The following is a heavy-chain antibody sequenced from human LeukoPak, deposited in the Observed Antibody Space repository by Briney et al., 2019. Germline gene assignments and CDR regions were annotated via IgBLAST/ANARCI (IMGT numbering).Heavy chain of an antibody. V-gene: IGHV3-9*01. CDR2: ISWNSGSI. CDR1: GFTFDDYA. J-gene: IGHJ4*02. D-gene: IGHD5-18*01. Sequence: GGSLRLSCAASGFTFDDYAMHWVRQAPGKGLEWVSGISWNSGSIGYADSAKGRFTISRDNAKNSLYLQMNSLRAEDTALYYCAKGGYSYGYFDYWGQGTLVTVSS. CDR3: AKGGYSYGYFDY.